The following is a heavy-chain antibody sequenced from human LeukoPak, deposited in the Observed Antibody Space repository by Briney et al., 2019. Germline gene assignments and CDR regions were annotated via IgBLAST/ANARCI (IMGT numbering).Heavy chain of an antibody. V-gene: IGHV3-23*01. CDR3: ARMLRGVINPCDH. CDR2: ISNSGSFT. J-gene: IGHJ4*02. CDR1: GFTFSSYA. Sequence: GGSLRLSCAASGFTFSSYAMSWVRQAPGKGLEWVSSISNSGSFTYFADSVKGRFTISRDNSKNTLFLQRNSLRADDTAVYYCARMLRGVINPCDHWGQGTLVTVSS. D-gene: IGHD3-10*01.